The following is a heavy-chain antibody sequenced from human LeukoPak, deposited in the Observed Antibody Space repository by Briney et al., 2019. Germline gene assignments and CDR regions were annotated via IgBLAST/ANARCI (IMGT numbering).Heavy chain of an antibody. J-gene: IGHJ4*02. CDR1: GGSISSSSYY. CDR3: ASGDDYSNYYFNY. V-gene: IGHV4-39*07. Sequence: SETLSLTCTVSGGSISSSSYYWGWIRRPPGKGLEWIGSIYYSGSTYYNPSLKSRVTISVDTSKNQFSLKLSSVTAADTAVYYCASGDDYSNYYFNYWGQGTLVTVSS. CDR2: IYYSGST. D-gene: IGHD4-11*01.